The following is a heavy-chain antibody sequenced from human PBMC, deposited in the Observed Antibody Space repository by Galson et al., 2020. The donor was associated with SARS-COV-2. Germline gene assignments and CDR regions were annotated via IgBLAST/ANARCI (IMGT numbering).Heavy chain of an antibody. J-gene: IGHJ4*02. CDR3: ARDLSSGWYNYFDY. CDR2: INSSGST. V-gene: IGHV4-34*01. Sequence: SETLSLTCAVYGGSFSGYYWSWIRQPPGKGLEWIGEINSSGSTNYNPSLKSRVTISVDTSKNHFSLKLSSVTAADTAVYYCARDLSSGWYNYFDYWGQGTLVTVSS. D-gene: IGHD6-19*01. CDR1: GGSFSGYY.